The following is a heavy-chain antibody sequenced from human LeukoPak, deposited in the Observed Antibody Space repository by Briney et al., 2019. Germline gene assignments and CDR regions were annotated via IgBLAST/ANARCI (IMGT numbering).Heavy chain of an antibody. CDR2: LSGSGGST. D-gene: IGHD6-6*01. CDR1: GFTFSSYA. V-gene: IGHV3-23*01. Sequence: GGSLRLSCAASGFTFSSYAMSWVRQAPGKGLEWVSALSGSGGSTYYADSVKGRLTISRDNSKNTLYLQMNSLRAEDTAVYYCAKASTSYSSSSPSDYWGQGTLVTVSS. CDR3: AKASTSYSSSSPSDY. J-gene: IGHJ4*02.